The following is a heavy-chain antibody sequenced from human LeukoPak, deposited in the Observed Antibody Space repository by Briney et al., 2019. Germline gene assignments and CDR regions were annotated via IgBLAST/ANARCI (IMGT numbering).Heavy chain of an antibody. CDR3: AIHGGGTIRIEAFDV. CDR2: ISGDGRDI. J-gene: IGHJ3*01. D-gene: IGHD3-3*01. V-gene: IGHV3-23*01. Sequence: GGTLRLSCAASAFTFSSYGMSWVRQAPGKGLEWVSAISGDGRDIFYADAVKGRFTISRDNSKITLYLQMNSLRDEDTALYYCAIHGGGTIRIEAFDVWGQGTMVTISS. CDR1: AFTFSSYG.